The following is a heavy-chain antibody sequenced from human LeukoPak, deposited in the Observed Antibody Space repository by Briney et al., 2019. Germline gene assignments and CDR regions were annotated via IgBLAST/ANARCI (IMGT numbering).Heavy chain of an antibody. CDR3: ARDRLYTVVTQAADY. V-gene: IGHV1-2*02. Sequence: ASVKVSCKTSGYTFTGLYIHWVRQAPGQGLEWMGWINPNSGDTKYSQRFQGRVTLTRDTSISTAYMELTRLTSDDTAIFYCARDRLYTVVTQAADYWGQGTLVTVSS. D-gene: IGHD2-21*02. CDR2: INPNSGDT. J-gene: IGHJ4*02. CDR1: GYTFTGLY.